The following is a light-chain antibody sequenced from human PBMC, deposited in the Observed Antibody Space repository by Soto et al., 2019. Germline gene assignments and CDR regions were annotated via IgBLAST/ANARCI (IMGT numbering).Light chain of an antibody. CDR3: QQYGSSSWT. J-gene: IGKJ1*01. Sequence: DIQMTQSPSSLSASVGDRVTITCQASQDISNYLNWYQQKPGKAPKLLIYDASNLETGVPSRFSGSGSGTDFTFTISSLQPEDFAVYYCQQYGSSSWTFGQGTKVDIK. CDR2: DAS. CDR1: QDISNY. V-gene: IGKV1-33*01.